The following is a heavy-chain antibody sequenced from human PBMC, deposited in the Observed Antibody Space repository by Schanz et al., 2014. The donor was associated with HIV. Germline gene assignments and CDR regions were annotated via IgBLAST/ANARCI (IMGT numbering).Heavy chain of an antibody. V-gene: IGHV3-30*04. D-gene: IGHD3-22*01. CDR3: TGGLYYDSTPFDP. CDR2: ISYDGRNK. Sequence: QVQLVESGGGVVQPGRSLRLSCAASGFTFSSYALHWVRQAPGKGLDWVAGISYDGRNKYYADSVKGRFTISRDNSKNTLYLQMNSLRAEDTAVYYCTGGLYYDSTPFDPWGQGTLVTVSS. J-gene: IGHJ5*02. CDR1: GFTFSSYA.